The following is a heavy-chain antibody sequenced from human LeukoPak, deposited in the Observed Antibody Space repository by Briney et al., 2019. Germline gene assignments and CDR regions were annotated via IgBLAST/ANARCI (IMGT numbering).Heavy chain of an antibody. Sequence: SETLSLTCSVSGESISTGGYYWSWIRQPPGKGLEWIGSIYYSGSTYYNPSLKSRVTISVDTSKNQFSLKLSSVTAADTAVYYCVRGSSSWELSRYFDYWGQGTLVTVSS. CDR1: GESISTGGYY. CDR2: IYYSGST. J-gene: IGHJ4*02. V-gene: IGHV4-39*01. CDR3: VRGSSSWELSRYFDY. D-gene: IGHD6-13*01.